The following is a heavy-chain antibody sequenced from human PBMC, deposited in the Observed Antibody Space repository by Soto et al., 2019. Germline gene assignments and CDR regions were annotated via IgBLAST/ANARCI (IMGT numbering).Heavy chain of an antibody. CDR2: INHSGST. CDR3: ASRYCSGGSCQGFYFDY. Sequence: PSETLSLTCAVYGGSFSGYYWSWIRQPPRKGLEWIGEINHSGSTNYNPSLKSRVTISVDTSKNQFSLKLSSVTAADTAVYYCASRYCSGGSCQGFYFDYWGQGTLVTVSS. V-gene: IGHV4-34*01. J-gene: IGHJ4*02. CDR1: GGSFSGYY. D-gene: IGHD2-15*01.